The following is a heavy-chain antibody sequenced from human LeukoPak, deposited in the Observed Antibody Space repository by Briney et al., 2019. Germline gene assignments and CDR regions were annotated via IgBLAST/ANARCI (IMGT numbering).Heavy chain of an antibody. Sequence: ASVKVSCKASGYTFTSYDINWVRQATGQGLEWMGWMNPNSGDTGYAQKFQGRVTITRNTSISTAYMELSRLRSDDTAVYYCARGISGYSSSWYGYRGQGTLVTVSS. V-gene: IGHV1-8*03. CDR2: MNPNSGDT. D-gene: IGHD6-13*01. CDR1: GYTFTSYD. CDR3: ARGISGYSSSWYGY. J-gene: IGHJ4*02.